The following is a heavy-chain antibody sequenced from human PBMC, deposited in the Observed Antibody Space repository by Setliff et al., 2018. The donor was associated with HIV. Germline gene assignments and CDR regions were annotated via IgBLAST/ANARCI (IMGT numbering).Heavy chain of an antibody. V-gene: IGHV1-69*10. J-gene: IGHJ5*02. CDR2: IIAILGIP. CDR1: RGTFTSYA. Sequence: ASVKVSCKASRGTFTSYAFSWVRQAPGQGLEWMGGIIAILGIPSYAQSFQDRVTMTRDTSTSTVYMELSSLRSEDTAVYYCARVRYCSGGSCYGGEYWFDPWGQGTLVTVSS. D-gene: IGHD2-15*01. CDR3: ARVRYCSGGSCYGGEYWFDP.